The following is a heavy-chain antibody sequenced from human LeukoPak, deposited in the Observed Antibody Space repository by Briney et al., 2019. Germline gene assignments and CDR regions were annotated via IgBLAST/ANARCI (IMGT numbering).Heavy chain of an antibody. Sequence: ASVKVSCKASGYTFTSYYMHWVRQASGQGLEWMGIINPSGGSTSYAQKFQGRVTMTRDMSTSTVYMELSSLRSEDTAVYYCAKSTMIVVVIPSPFDYWGQGTLVTVSS. CDR2: INPSGGST. CDR3: AKSTMIVVVIPSPFDY. J-gene: IGHJ4*02. CDR1: GYTFTSYY. V-gene: IGHV1-46*01. D-gene: IGHD3-22*01.